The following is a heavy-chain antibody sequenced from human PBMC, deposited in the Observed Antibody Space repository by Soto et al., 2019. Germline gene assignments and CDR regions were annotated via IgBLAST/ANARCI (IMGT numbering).Heavy chain of an antibody. CDR3: ARNRVTIYAFDI. Sequence: EVQLVESGGGLVQPGGSLRLSCAASGFTVSSNYMIWVRQAPGKGLEWVSVIYSGGSTYYADSVKGRFTISRDNSKNTLYLQMNRLRVEDTAVYYCARNRVTIYAFDIWGQGTMVTVSS. CDR1: GFTVSSNY. CDR2: IYSGGST. V-gene: IGHV3-66*01. D-gene: IGHD4-17*01. J-gene: IGHJ3*02.